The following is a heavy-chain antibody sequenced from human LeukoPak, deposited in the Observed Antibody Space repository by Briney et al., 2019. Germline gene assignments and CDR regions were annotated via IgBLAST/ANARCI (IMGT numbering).Heavy chain of an antibody. D-gene: IGHD3-10*01. Sequence: ASVKVSCKASGYTFTSYGISWVRQAPGQGLEWMGWISAYNGNTNYAQKFQGRVTMTRDTSISTAYMELSRLRSDDTAVYYCARDHYYGSGSYSNGEGFDYWGQGTLVTVSS. CDR2: ISAYNGNT. CDR1: GYTFTSYG. J-gene: IGHJ4*02. CDR3: ARDHYYGSGSYSNGEGFDY. V-gene: IGHV1-18*01.